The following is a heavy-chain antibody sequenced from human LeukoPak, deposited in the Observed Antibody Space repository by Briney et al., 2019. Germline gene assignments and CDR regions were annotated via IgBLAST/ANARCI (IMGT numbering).Heavy chain of an antibody. D-gene: IGHD3-22*01. Sequence: SVTVSCTASGGTFSHYAINWVRQAPGPGLEWMGGIIPIFGTENYAQKFQGRVTITADEPTGTVYMELNSLKSEDTAVYYCARGWDYDSGGRPTAYVYWGQGTLVTVSS. J-gene: IGHJ4*02. CDR3: ARGWDYDSGGRPTAYVY. CDR1: GGTFSHYA. V-gene: IGHV1-69*13. CDR2: IIPIFGTE.